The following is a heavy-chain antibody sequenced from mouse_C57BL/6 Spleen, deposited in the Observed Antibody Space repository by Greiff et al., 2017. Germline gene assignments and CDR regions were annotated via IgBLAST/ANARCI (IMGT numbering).Heavy chain of an antibody. CDR3: ASVYYDYDVGAMDD. CDR1: GYAFSSSW. Sequence: QVQLQQSGPELVKPGASVKISCKASGYAFSSSWMNWVKQRPGKGLEWIGRIYPGDGDTNYNGKFKGKATLTADKSSSTAYMQLSSLTSEDSAVYFCASVYYDYDVGAMDDWGQGTSVTVSS. J-gene: IGHJ4*01. CDR2: IYPGDGDT. V-gene: IGHV1-82*01. D-gene: IGHD2-4*01.